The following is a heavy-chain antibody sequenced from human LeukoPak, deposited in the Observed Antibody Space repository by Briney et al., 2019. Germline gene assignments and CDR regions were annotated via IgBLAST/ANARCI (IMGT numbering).Heavy chain of an antibody. CDR2: TSSSSATM. D-gene: IGHD3-22*01. V-gene: IGHV3-48*04. J-gene: IGHJ4*02. CDR1: GCISSSNAI. CDR3: AREDTSGHYFEKYYFDY. Sequence: GSLLRSCAAAGCISSSNAIMRGRREAPEGLDWLSYTSSSSATMYYADSVEGRFTISRDNAKNSLYLQMNSLRADDTAVYYCAREDTSGHYFEKYYFDYWGQGILVTVSS.